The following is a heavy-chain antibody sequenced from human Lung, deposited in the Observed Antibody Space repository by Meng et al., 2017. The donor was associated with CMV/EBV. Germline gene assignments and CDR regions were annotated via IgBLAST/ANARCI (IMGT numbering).Heavy chain of an antibody. CDR1: GFTFSSYS. V-gene: IGHV3-48*04. D-gene: IGHD2-15*01. CDR2: ISSASGTT. CDR3: VRGSGREWFDP. J-gene: IGHJ5*02. Sequence: GESLKISCAASGFTFSSYSMNWVRQAPGKGLEWLSYISSASGTTYYADSVKGRFTISRDNAKNALYLEMNSLRAEDTALYFCVRGSGREWFDPWGQGTLVTVSS.